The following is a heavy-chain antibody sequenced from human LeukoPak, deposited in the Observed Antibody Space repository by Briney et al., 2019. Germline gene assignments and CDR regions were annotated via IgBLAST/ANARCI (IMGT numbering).Heavy chain of an antibody. Sequence: GGSLRLSCAASGFTFSDYYMSWIRQAPGKGLEWVSYISSSGSTIYYADSVKGRFTISRDNAKNSLDLQMNSLRVDDTAVYYCVRDRGYSTFDYWGQGTLVIVSS. J-gene: IGHJ4*02. CDR3: VRDRGYSTFDY. D-gene: IGHD4-23*01. CDR1: GFTFSDYY. V-gene: IGHV3-11*04. CDR2: ISSSGSTI.